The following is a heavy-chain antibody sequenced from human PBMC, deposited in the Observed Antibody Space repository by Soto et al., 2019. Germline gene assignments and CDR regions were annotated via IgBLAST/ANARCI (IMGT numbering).Heavy chain of an antibody. Sequence: EVQLAESGGGMVQPGGSLRLSCVASGFTFSSYDMHWVRQATAKGLEYVSSISSNGGTTYYGNSVKGRFTISRDNSKNTMYLHMRSLRAEDMAVYYCVRRVSGNYDYWGQGTLVTVPS. V-gene: IGHV3-64*01. CDR1: GFTFSSYD. J-gene: IGHJ4*02. CDR2: ISSNGGTT. D-gene: IGHD1-7*01. CDR3: VRRVSGNYDY.